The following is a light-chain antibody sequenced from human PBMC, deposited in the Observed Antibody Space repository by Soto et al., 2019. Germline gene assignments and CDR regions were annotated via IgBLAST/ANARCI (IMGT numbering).Light chain of an antibody. CDR1: QSVSSN. CDR3: QQYNNCPHT. V-gene: IGKV3-15*01. Sequence: EIVMTQSPATLSVSPGERATLSCSARQSVSSNLAWYRRKPCQAPRILIYGASTRATCIPARFSGSGSGTEFTLTISRLQSEDFAVYYCQQYNNCPHTFGQGTKLEI. CDR2: GAS. J-gene: IGKJ2*01.